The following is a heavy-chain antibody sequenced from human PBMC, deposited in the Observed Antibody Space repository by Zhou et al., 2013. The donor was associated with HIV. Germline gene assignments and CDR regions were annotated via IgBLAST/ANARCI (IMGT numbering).Heavy chain of an antibody. J-gene: IGHJ4*02. V-gene: IGHV1-69*04. CDR2: IIPILGIA. Sequence: QVQLVQSGAEVKKPGSSVKVSCKASGGTFSSYAISWVRQAPGQGLEWMGRIIPILGIANYAQKFQGRVTITADKSTSTAYMELSSLRSEDTAVYYCARDHNPLAYYYDSSGYYFDYWGQGTLVTVSS. D-gene: IGHD3-22*01. CDR3: ARDHNPLAYYYDSSGYYFDY. CDR1: GGTFSSYA.